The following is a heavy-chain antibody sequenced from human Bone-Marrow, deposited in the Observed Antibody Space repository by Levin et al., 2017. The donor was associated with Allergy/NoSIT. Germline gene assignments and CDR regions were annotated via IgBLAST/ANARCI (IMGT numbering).Heavy chain of an antibody. CDR1: GFTFSTYA. CDR3: ARDGPPEYSSSSPPNSFYFFDY. Sequence: GGSLRLSCAASGFTFSTYAMHWVRQAPGKGLEWVAAISYDGRNKYYGDSVKGRFTISRDNSQNTLYLQMDSLRTEDTAVYYCARDGPPEYSSSSPPNSFYFFDYWGQGTLITVSS. CDR2: ISYDGRNK. D-gene: IGHD6-6*01. V-gene: IGHV3-30*04. J-gene: IGHJ4*02.